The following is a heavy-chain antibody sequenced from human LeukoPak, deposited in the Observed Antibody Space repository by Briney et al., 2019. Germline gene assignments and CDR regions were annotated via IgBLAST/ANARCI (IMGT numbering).Heavy chain of an antibody. J-gene: IGHJ6*03. CDR3: AKQTRRYCSSTSCSSYYYYYMDV. V-gene: IGHV3-33*06. D-gene: IGHD2-2*01. Sequence: PGRSLRLSCAASGFTFSIYGMHWVRQAPGKGLEWVAVIWYDGSNKYYADSVKSRFTISRDNSKNTLYLQMNSLRAEDTAVYYCAKQTRRYCSSTSCSSYYYYYMDVWGKGTTVTVSS. CDR2: IWYDGSNK. CDR1: GFTFSIYG.